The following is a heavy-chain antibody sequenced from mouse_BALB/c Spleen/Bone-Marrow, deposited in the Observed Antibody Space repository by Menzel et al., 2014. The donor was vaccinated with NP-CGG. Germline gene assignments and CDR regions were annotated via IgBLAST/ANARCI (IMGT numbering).Heavy chain of an antibody. J-gene: IGHJ4*01. CDR3: ASYWGDAMGY. CDR1: GFSLTSYG. D-gene: IGHD4-1*01. Sequence: VKVEESGPGLVAPSQSLSITCTVSGFSLTSYGVHWVRQPPGKGLEWLGVIWAGGITNFNSALMSRLSISKDNSKSXVFLKMNSLQADDTAMYYCASYWGDAMGYWGQGTSVTVSS. CDR2: IWAGGIT. V-gene: IGHV2-9*02.